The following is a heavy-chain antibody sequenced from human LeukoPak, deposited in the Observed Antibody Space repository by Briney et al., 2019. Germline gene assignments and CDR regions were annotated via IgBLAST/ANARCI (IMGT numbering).Heavy chain of an antibody. J-gene: IGHJ5*02. CDR1: GYSISSGYY. CDR2: IYYNGST. Sequence: TSSETLSLTCTVSGYSISSGYYWSWIRQPPGKGLEWIGYIYYNGSTNYNPSLKSRVTISVDTSKNQFSLKLSSVTAADTAVYYCAREEDLSYGRFDPWGQGTLVTVS. V-gene: IGHV4-61*01. CDR3: AREEDLSYGRFDP. D-gene: IGHD3-10*01.